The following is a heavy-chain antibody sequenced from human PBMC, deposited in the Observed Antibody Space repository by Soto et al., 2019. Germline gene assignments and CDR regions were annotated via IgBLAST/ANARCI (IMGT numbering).Heavy chain of an antibody. CDR2: ISSSSSYI. V-gene: IGHV3-21*01. J-gene: IGHJ4*02. CDR3: ARDGDCSSTSCDKGFDY. CDR1: GFTFSSYS. D-gene: IGHD2-2*01. Sequence: GGSLRLSCAASGFTFSSYSMNWVRQAPGKGLEWVSSISSSSSYIYYADSVKGRFTISRDNAKNSLYLQMNSLRAEDTAVYYCARDGDCSSTSCDKGFDYWGQGTLVTVSS.